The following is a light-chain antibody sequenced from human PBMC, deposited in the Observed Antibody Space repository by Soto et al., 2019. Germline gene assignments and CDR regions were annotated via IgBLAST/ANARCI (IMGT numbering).Light chain of an antibody. V-gene: IGKV3-15*01. CDR1: QSVTTN. Sequence: VMTQSPGTLSVSPGQRVTLSCRASQSVTTNVAWYQQKPGQPPTLLIYGASTRATGIPARFSGSGSGTEFTLTISGLLSEDFAVYYCQQYNRWPTFGQGTKVDIK. CDR3: QQYNRWPT. J-gene: IGKJ1*01. CDR2: GAS.